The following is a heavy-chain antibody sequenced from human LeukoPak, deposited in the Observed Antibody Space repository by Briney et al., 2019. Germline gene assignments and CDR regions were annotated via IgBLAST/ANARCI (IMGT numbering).Heavy chain of an antibody. CDR3: AKGYAEYFQH. CDR1: GFTFSDYY. J-gene: IGHJ1*01. Sequence: PGGSLRLSCAASGFTFSDYYMSWIRQAPGKGLEWVTFIRYDGSNKYYADSVKGRFTISRDNSKNTLYLQMNSLRAEDTAVYYCAKGYAEYFQHWGQGTLVTVSS. V-gene: IGHV3-30*02. D-gene: IGHD1-1*01. CDR2: IRYDGSNK.